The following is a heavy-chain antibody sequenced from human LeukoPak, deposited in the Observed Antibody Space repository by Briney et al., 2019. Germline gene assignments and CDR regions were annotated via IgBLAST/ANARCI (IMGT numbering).Heavy chain of an antibody. D-gene: IGHD2-2*01. CDR1: GGSFSGYY. CDR3: ARKAGYCSSTSCSHYWYFDL. V-gene: IGHV4-34*01. J-gene: IGHJ2*01. CDR2: INHSGST. Sequence: PSETLSLTCAVYGGSFSGYYWSWIRQPPGKGLEWIGEINHSGSTNYHPSLKSRVTISVDTSKNQFSLKLSSVPAADTAVYYCARKAGYCSSTSCSHYWYFDLWGRGTLVTVSS.